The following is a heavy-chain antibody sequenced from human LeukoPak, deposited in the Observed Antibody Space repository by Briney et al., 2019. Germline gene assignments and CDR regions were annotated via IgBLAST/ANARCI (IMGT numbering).Heavy chain of an antibody. Sequence: RGESLKISCKGSGCRFTSYWIGWVRQMPGKGLEWMGFIYPGDSDTRYSPSFQGQVTISADKSMSTAYLQWSSLKASDTAMYYCARRRGRYSGDAFDIWGQGTMVTVSS. CDR1: GCRFTSYW. V-gene: IGHV5-51*01. CDR3: ARRRGRYSGDAFDI. CDR2: IYPGDSDT. J-gene: IGHJ3*02. D-gene: IGHD1-26*01.